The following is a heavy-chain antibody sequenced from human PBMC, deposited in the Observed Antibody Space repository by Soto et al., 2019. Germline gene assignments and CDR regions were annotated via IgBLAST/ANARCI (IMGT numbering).Heavy chain of an antibody. J-gene: IGHJ4*02. CDR3: ATGLVTFGGVIVDY. CDR2: FDPEDGET. CDR1: GYTLTELS. V-gene: IGHV1-24*01. Sequence: GASVKVSCKVSGYTLTELSMHWVRQAPGKGLEWMGGFDPEDGETIYAQKFQGRVTMTEDTSTDTAYMELSSLRSEDTAVYYCATGLVTFGGVIVDYWGQGTLVTVSS. D-gene: IGHD3-16*02.